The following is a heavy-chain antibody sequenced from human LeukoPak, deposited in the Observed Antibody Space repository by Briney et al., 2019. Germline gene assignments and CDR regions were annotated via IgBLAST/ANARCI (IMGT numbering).Heavy chain of an antibody. CDR3: ARDEGGYSGQGSFDY. Sequence: GGSLRLSCAASGFTFSSYAMSWVRQAPGKGLEWVAVISYDGSNKYYADSVKGRFTISRDNAKNSLYLQMNSLRAEDTAVYYCARDEGGYSGQGSFDYWGQGTLVTVSS. CDR1: GFTFSSYA. J-gene: IGHJ4*02. CDR2: ISYDGSNK. D-gene: IGHD5-12*01. V-gene: IGHV3-30-3*01.